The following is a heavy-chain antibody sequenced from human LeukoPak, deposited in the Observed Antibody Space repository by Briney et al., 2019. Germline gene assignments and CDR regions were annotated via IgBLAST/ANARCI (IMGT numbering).Heavy chain of an antibody. CDR3: ARDLSWNSVDY. CDR2: ISWNSGSI. J-gene: IGHJ4*02. Sequence: GRSLRLSCAASGFTFDDYAMHWVRQAPGKGLEWVSGISWNSGSIGYADSVKGRFTISRDNAKNTLYLQMNSLRAEDTATYFCARDLSWNSVDYWGQGTLVTVSS. CDR1: GFTFDDYA. D-gene: IGHD1-7*01. V-gene: IGHV3-9*01.